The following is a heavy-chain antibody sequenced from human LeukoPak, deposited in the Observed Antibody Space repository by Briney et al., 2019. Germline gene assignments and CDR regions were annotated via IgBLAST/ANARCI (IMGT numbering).Heavy chain of an antibody. V-gene: IGHV3-53*01. D-gene: IGHD1-26*01. CDR2: IYSGGST. CDR3: AKDRSIGTYYTFDH. J-gene: IGHJ4*02. CDR1: GFTVSSNY. Sequence: GGSLRLSCAASGFTVSSNYMSWVRQAPGKGLEWVSVIYSGGSTYYADSVEGRFTVSRDNSKNTLYLQMNSLTAADTAVYYCAKDRSIGTYYTFDHWGQGTLVTVSS.